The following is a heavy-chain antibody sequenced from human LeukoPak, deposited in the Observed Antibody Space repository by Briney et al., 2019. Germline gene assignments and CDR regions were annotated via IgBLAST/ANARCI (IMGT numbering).Heavy chain of an antibody. D-gene: IGHD2-15*01. Sequence: GGSLRLSCAASGFTFSSYSMNWVRQAPGKGLEWVSSISSSSSYIYYADSVKGRFTISRDNSKNTLYLQMNSLRAEVTAVYYCAKGADCSGGSCYSGVFDYWGQGTLVTVSS. CDR3: AKGADCSGGSCYSGVFDY. CDR2: ISSSSSYI. CDR1: GFTFSSYS. V-gene: IGHV3-21*01. J-gene: IGHJ4*02.